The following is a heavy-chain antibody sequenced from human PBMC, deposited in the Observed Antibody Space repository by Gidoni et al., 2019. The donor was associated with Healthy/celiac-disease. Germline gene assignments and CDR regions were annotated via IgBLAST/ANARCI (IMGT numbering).Heavy chain of an antibody. Sequence: QVQLQESGPGLVKPSETLSLTCAVSGYSISSGYYWGWIRQPPGKGLEWIGSIYHSGSTYYNPSLKSRVTISVDTSKNQFSLKLSSVTAADTAVYYCARDHGSSSIWGQGTMVTVSS. CDR3: ARDHGSSSI. J-gene: IGHJ3*02. CDR1: GYSISSGYY. V-gene: IGHV4-38-2*02. D-gene: IGHD6-13*01. CDR2: IYHSGST.